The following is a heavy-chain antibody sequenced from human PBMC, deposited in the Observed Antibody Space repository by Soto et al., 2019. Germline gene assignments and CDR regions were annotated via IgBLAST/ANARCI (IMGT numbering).Heavy chain of an antibody. Sequence: PSETLSLTCTVSGDSLITDYCWSWVRQPPGKGLEWIGEIHHSGITNYIQSVRSRVTMSVDKSNNQVSLELTSVAAADTAVYYCARGISYRWVYWGQGSLVTVSS. CDR3: ARGISYRWVY. CDR1: GDSLITDYC. J-gene: IGHJ4*02. D-gene: IGHD3-16*02. V-gene: IGHV4-4*02. CDR2: IHHSGIT.